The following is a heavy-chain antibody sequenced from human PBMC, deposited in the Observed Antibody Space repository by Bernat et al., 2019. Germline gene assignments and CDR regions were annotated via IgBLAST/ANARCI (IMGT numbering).Heavy chain of an antibody. CDR3: ARDRLGTGTTAGFDY. Sequence: EVQLVESGGGLVQPGGSLRLSCAASGFTFSSYWMSWVRQAPGKGLEWVANIKQDGSEKYYVDSVQGRFTISRDNAKNSLYLQMNSLRDEDTAVYYCARDRLGTGTTAGFDYWGQGTLVTVSS. J-gene: IGHJ4*02. D-gene: IGHD1-7*01. CDR1: GFTFSSYW. V-gene: IGHV3-7*01. CDR2: IKQDGSEK.